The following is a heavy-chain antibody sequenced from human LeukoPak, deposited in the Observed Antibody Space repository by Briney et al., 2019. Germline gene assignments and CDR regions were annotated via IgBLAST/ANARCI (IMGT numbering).Heavy chain of an antibody. J-gene: IGHJ6*02. Sequence: GGSLRLSCAASGFTFSVYWMHWVRQAPGRGLVWVSLINRDGSSTRYADSVKGRFTISRDNAKNTLYLQMNSLRAEDTAVYFCARDGRTAADAYYYGMGVWGQGTTVTVSS. CDR2: INRDGSST. CDR3: ARDGRTAADAYYYGMGV. V-gene: IGHV3-74*01. CDR1: GFTFSVYW. D-gene: IGHD6-25*01.